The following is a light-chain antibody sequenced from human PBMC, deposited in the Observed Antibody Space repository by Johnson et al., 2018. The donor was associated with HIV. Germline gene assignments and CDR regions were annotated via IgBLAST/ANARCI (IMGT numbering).Light chain of an antibody. J-gene: IGLJ1*01. Sequence: VLTQPPSVSAAPGQKVSISCSGNSSSIGSNYVSWYQQLPGAAPKLLIFENNKRPSGIPDRFSGSKSGTSATLGITGLQTGDEADYYCGTWDSRLSAGMVCGTGTKVTVL. CDR1: SSSIGSNY. V-gene: IGLV1-51*02. CDR3: GTWDSRLSAGMV. CDR2: ENN.